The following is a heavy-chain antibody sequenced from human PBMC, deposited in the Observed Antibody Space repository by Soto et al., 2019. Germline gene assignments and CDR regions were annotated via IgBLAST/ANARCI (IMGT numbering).Heavy chain of an antibody. J-gene: IGHJ5*02. D-gene: IGHD3-3*01. CDR2: VYYTGTP. V-gene: IGHV4-61*01. CDR3: GRMRLGEVLCWCVP. Sequence: QVQLQESGPGLVKPSETLSLTCTVSGGFVSSASYFWSWLRQPPGKEMEFIAYVYYTGTPKYSPSLPSRADISHDTSNNQLVLNLSSVTTACTGSCPCGRMRLGEVLCWCVPWGMGSLVTV. CDR1: GGFVSSASYF.